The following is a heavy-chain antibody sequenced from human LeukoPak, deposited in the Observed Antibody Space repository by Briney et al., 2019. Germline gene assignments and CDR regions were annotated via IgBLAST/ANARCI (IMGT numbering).Heavy chain of an antibody. CDR3: ARDLDDMTPEHPGYGMDV. J-gene: IGHJ6*02. D-gene: IGHD3-9*01. CDR2: IIVQNGKT. Sequence: ASVKVSCKASGYTFKTYDIHWVRQAPGQGLEWLGWIIVQNGKTNYAQNLQDRVTMTTDTSTTTAYMELSRLRSDDTAVYYCARDLDDMTPEHPGYGMDVWGQGTTVTVSS. CDR1: GYTFKTYD. V-gene: IGHV1-18*01.